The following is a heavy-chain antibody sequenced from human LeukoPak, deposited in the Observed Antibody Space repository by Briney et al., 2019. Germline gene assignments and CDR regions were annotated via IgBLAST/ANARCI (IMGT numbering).Heavy chain of an antibody. CDR1: GYSFTSYW. CDR3: ARRGWASGYFEY. CDR2: IYPGDSDT. D-gene: IGHD1-26*01. Sequence: GESLKISCKGSGYSFTSYWIGWLRHMPGKGLEWMGIIYPGDSDTRYAPSFQGQVTIPADKSISTAYLQWSSLKASDTAMYYCARRGWASGYFEYWGQGTLVTVSS. J-gene: IGHJ4*02. V-gene: IGHV5-51*01.